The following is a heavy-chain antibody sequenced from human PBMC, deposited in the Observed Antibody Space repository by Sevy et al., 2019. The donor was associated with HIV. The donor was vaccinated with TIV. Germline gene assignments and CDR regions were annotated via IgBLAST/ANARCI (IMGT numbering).Heavy chain of an antibody. CDR3: ARGGAPGVATPSPFDY. CDR2: ISYDGSNK. J-gene: IGHJ4*02. CDR1: GFTFSSYA. D-gene: IGHD5-12*01. V-gene: IGHV3-30-3*01. Sequence: GGSLRLSYAASGFTFSSYAMRWVRQAPGKGLEWVAVISYDGSNKYYADSVKGRFTISRDNSKNTLYLQMNSLRAEDTAVYYCARGGAPGVATPSPFDYWGQGTLVTVSS.